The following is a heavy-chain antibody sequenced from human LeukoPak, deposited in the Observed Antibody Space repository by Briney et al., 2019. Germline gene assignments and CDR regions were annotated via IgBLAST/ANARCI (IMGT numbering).Heavy chain of an antibody. V-gene: IGHV3-23*01. CDR1: VFTFSSYA. D-gene: IGHD3-3*01. J-gene: IGHJ4*02. CDR2: ISGSGGST. CDR3: AKDTRRLFDY. Sequence: GGSLRLSCAASVFTFSSYAMSWVRQAPGKGLEWVSAISGSGGSTYYADSVKGRFTISRDNSNNTLYLQMNSLRAEDTAVYYCAKDTRRLFDYWGQGTLVTVSS.